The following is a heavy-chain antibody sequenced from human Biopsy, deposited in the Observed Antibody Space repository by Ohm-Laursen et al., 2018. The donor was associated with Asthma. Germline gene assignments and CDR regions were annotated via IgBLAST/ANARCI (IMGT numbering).Heavy chain of an antibody. D-gene: IGHD1-20*01. CDR1: GFVFSQAR. J-gene: IGHJ6*02. Sequence: SLRLSCAASGFVFSQARMNWVRQAPGKGLEWVANIKHDGSDQEYVDSVKGRFTISRDNARDSVYLQMNSLRVEDTAVYYCARHNWDNWRFMYYGMDVWGQGTTVTVS. CDR2: IKHDGSDQ. V-gene: IGHV3-7*01. CDR3: ARHNWDNWRFMYYGMDV.